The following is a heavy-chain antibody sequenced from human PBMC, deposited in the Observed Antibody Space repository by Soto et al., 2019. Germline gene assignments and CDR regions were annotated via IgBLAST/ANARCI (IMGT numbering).Heavy chain of an antibody. V-gene: IGHV1-69*06. D-gene: IGHD6-6*01. Sequence: QVQLVQSGAEVKKPGSPVKVSCKASGGTFSSYAISWVRQAPGQGLERMGGINPVFGSATYAPKFQGRVTITADKNTSTAYMELNSLRSEDRAIYYCASHKTQLVQLVLPHYYYYGMDVWGQGTTVTASS. J-gene: IGHJ6*02. CDR3: ASHKTQLVQLVLPHYYYYGMDV. CDR2: INPVFGSA. CDR1: GGTFSSYA.